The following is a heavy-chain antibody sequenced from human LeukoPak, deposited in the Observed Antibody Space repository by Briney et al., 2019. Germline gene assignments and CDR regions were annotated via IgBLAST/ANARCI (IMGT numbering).Heavy chain of an antibody. CDR3: ARDPDY. J-gene: IGHJ4*02. CDR2: IYYSGST. V-gene: IGHV4-30-4*08. Sequence: PSETLSLTCAVYGGSFSGYYWSWIRQPPGKGLEWIGYIYYSGSTYYNPSLKSRVTISVDTSKNQFSLKLSSVTAADTAVYYCARDPDYWGQGTLVTVSS. CDR1: GGSFSGYY.